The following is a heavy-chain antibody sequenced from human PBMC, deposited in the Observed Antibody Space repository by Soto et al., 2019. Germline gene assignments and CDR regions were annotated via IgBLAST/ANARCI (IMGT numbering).Heavy chain of an antibody. CDR1: GDSLSGYY. CDR2: IYYTGST. V-gene: IGHV4-59*01. CDR3: ARRQLWFDY. D-gene: IGHD5-18*01. Sequence: SETLSLTCTVSGDSLSGYYWSWIRQPPGKGLEWIGYIYYTGSTNYNPSLKSRVTMSVDTSKNQFSLNLRSVTAADTAMYYCARRQLWFDYWGQGTLVTVSS. J-gene: IGHJ4*02.